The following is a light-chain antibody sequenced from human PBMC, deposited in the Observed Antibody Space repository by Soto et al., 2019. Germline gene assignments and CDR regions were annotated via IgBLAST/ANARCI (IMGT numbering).Light chain of an antibody. CDR2: DAS. V-gene: IGKV1-9*01. CDR1: QGISTN. Sequence: DIQLTQSPSFLSASVGDRVTITCRASQGISTNFAWYQQKSGKAPKLLIYDASKLQSGVPSRFSGSRSGTEFTLTINSLQPEDFATYYCQQLDSYPFTFGQGTRLEIK. CDR3: QQLDSYPFT. J-gene: IGKJ5*01.